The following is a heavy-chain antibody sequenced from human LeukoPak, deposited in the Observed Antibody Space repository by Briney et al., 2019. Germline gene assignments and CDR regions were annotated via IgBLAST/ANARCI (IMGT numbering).Heavy chain of an antibody. CDR1: GFIFTSYA. CDR3: PRAYYYGSGSYHPLYYSYYMDV. Sequence: GGSLRLSCAASGFIFTSYAMSWVRQAPGKGLEWVSGIIASGDITYYADSVKGRFTISRDNAKNSLHLQMNSLRAEDTALYYCPRAYYYGSGSYHPLYYSYYMDVWGKGTTVTVSS. D-gene: IGHD3-10*01. J-gene: IGHJ6*03. CDR2: IIASGDIT. V-gene: IGHV3-23*01.